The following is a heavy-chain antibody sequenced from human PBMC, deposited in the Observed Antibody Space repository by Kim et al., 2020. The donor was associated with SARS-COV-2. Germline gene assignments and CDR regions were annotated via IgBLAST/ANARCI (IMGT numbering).Heavy chain of an antibody. J-gene: IGHJ3*02. CDR3: ARAVSGSYLRAFDI. D-gene: IGHD1-26*01. CDR1: GFTFSSYA. V-gene: IGHV3-30*04. CDR2: ISYDGSNK. Sequence: GGSLRLSCAASGFTFSSYAMHWVRQAPGKGLEWVAVISYDGSNKYYADSVKGRFTISRDNSKNTLYLQMNSLRAEDTAVYYCARAVSGSYLRAFDIWGQGTMVTVSS.